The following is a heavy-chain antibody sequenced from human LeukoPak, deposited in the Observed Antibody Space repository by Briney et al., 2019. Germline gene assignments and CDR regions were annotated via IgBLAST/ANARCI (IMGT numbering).Heavy chain of an antibody. Sequence: SETLSLTCTVSGGSISSGYWSWIRQPPGKGLEWIGYISYSGSTNYNPSLKSRVTISVDTSKNQFSLKLSSVTAADTAVYYCARDGVNYYDISGYDIWGRGTLVTVSS. D-gene: IGHD3-22*01. CDR3: ARDGVNYYDISGYDI. J-gene: IGHJ4*02. V-gene: IGHV4-59*01. CDR1: GGSISSGY. CDR2: ISYSGST.